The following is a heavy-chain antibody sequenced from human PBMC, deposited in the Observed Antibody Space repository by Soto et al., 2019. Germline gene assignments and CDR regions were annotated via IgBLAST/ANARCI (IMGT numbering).Heavy chain of an antibody. CDR2: IYYSGST. Sequence: PSETLSLTCTVSGGSISSYYWSWIRQHPGKGLEWIGYIYYSGSTYYNPSLKSRVTISVDTSKNQFSLKLSSVTAADTAVYYCARKYCISTSCRNWFDPWGQGTLVTVSS. D-gene: IGHD2-2*01. CDR1: GGSISSYY. CDR3: ARKYCISTSCRNWFDP. V-gene: IGHV4-59*06. J-gene: IGHJ5*02.